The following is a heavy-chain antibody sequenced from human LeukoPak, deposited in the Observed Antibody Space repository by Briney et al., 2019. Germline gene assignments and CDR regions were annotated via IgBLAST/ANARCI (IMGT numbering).Heavy chain of an antibody. V-gene: IGHV4-59*08. CDR1: GGSISNYY. J-gene: IGHJ4*02. Sequence: SETLSLTCTVSGGSISNYYWSWIRQPPGKGLEWIGYIPDSGSPNYNPSLKSRVTISGDTSENQFSLKLNSVTAADTAVYYCARHSWGGYYFDYWGRGTLVTVSS. CDR3: ARHSWGGYYFDY. D-gene: IGHD3-16*01. CDR2: IPDSGSP.